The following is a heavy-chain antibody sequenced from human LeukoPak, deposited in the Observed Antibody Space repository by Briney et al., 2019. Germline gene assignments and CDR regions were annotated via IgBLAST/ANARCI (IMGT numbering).Heavy chain of an antibody. CDR1: GFTFSTYA. CDR2: IWYDASKQ. Sequence: GRSLRLSCAASGFTFSTYAMHWVRQAPGKGLEWVAIIWYDASKQYYADSVKGRFTISRDNSKSTLYLQMNSLRAEDTAVYYCARDAATSVGMPHYWGQGTVVTVSS. CDR3: ARDAATSVGMPHY. V-gene: IGHV3-33*01. J-gene: IGHJ4*02. D-gene: IGHD2-2*01.